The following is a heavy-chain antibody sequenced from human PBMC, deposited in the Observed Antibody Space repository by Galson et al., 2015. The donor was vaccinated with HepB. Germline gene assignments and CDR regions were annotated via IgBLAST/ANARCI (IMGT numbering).Heavy chain of an antibody. CDR3: AKDGIMLSNNPYQLHF. V-gene: IGHV3-23*01. CDR1: GLTFSRYA. D-gene: IGHD2-15*01. Sequence: SLRLSCAASGLTFSRYAMTWVRQAPGKGLEWISSITSNGGRTFYTNSVKGRFTISRDNSGNTVVLQLSSLRPEDTAVYYCAKDGIMLSNNPYQLHFWGQGTLVSVSS. J-gene: IGHJ4*02. CDR2: ITSNGGRT.